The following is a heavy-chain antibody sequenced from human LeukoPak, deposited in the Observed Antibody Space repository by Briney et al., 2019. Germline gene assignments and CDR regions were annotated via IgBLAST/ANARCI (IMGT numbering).Heavy chain of an antibody. J-gene: IGHJ5*02. CDR1: GGSISSSSYY. V-gene: IGHV4-61*05. CDR3: ARVFSTNYYDNRGWFDP. D-gene: IGHD3-22*01. Sequence: SETLSLTCTVSGGSISSSSYYWGWIRQPPGKGLEWIGYIYTSGSTNYNPSLKSRVTISVDTSKNQFSLKLSSVTAADTAVYYCARVFSTNYYDNRGWFDPWGQGTLVTVSS. CDR2: IYTSGST.